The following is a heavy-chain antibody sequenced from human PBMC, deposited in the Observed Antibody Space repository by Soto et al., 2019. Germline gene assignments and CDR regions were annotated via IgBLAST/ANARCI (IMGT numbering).Heavy chain of an antibody. J-gene: IGHJ4*01. CDR3: ATVETLGYCTNSLCVSWDY. D-gene: IGHD2-8*01. Sequence: QVQLVQSGAEVKKPGASVKVSCKVSGYTLTGLSMHWVRQAPGKGLEWMGGFDPEDGKRIYAQKLQGRVTMTEDTSTYTGYMELSSLRSEDTAVYYCATVETLGYCTNSLCVSWDYWGHGTLVTVSS. CDR1: GYTLTGLS. V-gene: IGHV1-24*01. CDR2: FDPEDGKR.